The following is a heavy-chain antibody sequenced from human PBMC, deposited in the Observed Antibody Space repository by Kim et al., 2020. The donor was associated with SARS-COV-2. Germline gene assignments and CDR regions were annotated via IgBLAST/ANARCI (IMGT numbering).Heavy chain of an antibody. V-gene: IGHV3-23*01. J-gene: IGHJ4*02. CDR1: GFTFSSYA. Sequence: GGSLRLSCAASGFTFSSYAMSWVRQAPGKGLEWVASISGNGGSTYYADSVKGRFTISRDNSKNTLYLQMNNLRAEDTAVYYCAKGAGAPVFFDYWGQGTLVTVSS. CDR2: ISGNGGST. D-gene: IGHD1-1*01. CDR3: AKGAGAPVFFDY.